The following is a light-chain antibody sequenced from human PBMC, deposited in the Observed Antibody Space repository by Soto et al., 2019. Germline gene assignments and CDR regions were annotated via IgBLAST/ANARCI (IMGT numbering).Light chain of an antibody. V-gene: IGKV3-15*01. CDR2: GAS. Sequence: IVMTQSPATLSVSPGERATLSCRVSQSVSSNLAWYQQKPGQAPRLLIYGASTRATGIPARFSGSGSGTDFTLTISSLQSEDFAVYYCQHYNYWPPKTFGQGTKVDI. CDR3: QHYNYWPPKT. CDR1: QSVSSN. J-gene: IGKJ1*01.